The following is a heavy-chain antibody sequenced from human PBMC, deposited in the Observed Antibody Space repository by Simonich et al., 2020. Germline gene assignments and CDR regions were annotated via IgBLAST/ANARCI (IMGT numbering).Heavy chain of an antibody. CDR3: ARDGITGTTFDAFDI. CDR2: TTPILGIA. CDR1: GGTFSRYA. V-gene: IGHV1-69*10. J-gene: IGHJ3*02. Sequence: QVQLVQSGAEVKKPGSSVKVSCKASGGTFSRYAISWVRQAPGQGLEWMGGTTPILGIANSAQKFQGRVTITAEKSTSTAYMELSSLRSEDTAVYYCARDGITGTTFDAFDIWCQGTMVTVSS. D-gene: IGHD1-7*01.